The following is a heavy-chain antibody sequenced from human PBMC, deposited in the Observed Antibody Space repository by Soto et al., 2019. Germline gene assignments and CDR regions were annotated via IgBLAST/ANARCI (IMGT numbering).Heavy chain of an antibody. CDR2: TVNKDFSYTK. V-gene: IGHV3-72*01. CDR1: EFSLSGQY. D-gene: IGHD2-2*01. CDR3: VRERYAGFDY. J-gene: IGHJ4*02. Sequence: EGQLVESGGGLVQPGGSLRLSCTSSEFSLSGQYLDWVRQAPGQGLEWVGRTVNKDFSYTKEYAAAVKGRFTISRDDSENSLYLQMTSLRTEDTAVYYCVRERYAGFDYWGQGALVTVSS.